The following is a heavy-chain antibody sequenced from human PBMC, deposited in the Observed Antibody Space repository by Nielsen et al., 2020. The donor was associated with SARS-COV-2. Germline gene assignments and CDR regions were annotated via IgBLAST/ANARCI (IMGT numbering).Heavy chain of an antibody. D-gene: IGHD3-10*01. CDR2: IYYSGST. Sequence: SETLSLTCTASGGSISHYYWSWIRQPPGKGLEWIGYIYYSGSTNYNPSLKSRVTISVDTSKNQFSLKLSSVTAADTAVYYCARDDMVRGLFDYWGQGTLVTVSS. V-gene: IGHV4-59*01. J-gene: IGHJ4*02. CDR1: GGSISHYY. CDR3: ARDDMVRGLFDY.